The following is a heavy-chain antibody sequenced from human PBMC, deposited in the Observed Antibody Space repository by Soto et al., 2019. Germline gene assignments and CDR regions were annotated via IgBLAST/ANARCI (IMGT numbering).Heavy chain of an antibody. CDR2: VSIGGST. D-gene: IGHD2-15*01. Sequence: GGSLRLSCAASGFTFSSYAMSWVRQAPGKGLEWVAVVSIGGSTHYADSVRGRFTISRGNSKNTLSLQMNSLTAEDTAVYFCAKRRGAGGHFDYWGQGALVTVSS. CDR1: GFTFSSYA. J-gene: IGHJ4*02. V-gene: IGHV3-23*01. CDR3: AKRRGAGGHFDY.